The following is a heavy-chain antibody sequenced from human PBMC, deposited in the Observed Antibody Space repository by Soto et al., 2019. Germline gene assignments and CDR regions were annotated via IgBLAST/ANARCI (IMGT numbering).Heavy chain of an antibody. CDR1: GFTFSDYY. Sequence: QVQLVESGGGLVKPGGSLRLSCAASGFTFSDYYMNWIRQAPGKGLEWVSYMSSSRSYTNYADSVKGRFTISRDNAKNSLYMQMNSLRAEDTAVYYCARVPHAAFDIWGPATMVTVSS. V-gene: IGHV3-11*05. J-gene: IGHJ3*02. CDR2: MSSSRSYT. CDR3: ARVPHAAFDI.